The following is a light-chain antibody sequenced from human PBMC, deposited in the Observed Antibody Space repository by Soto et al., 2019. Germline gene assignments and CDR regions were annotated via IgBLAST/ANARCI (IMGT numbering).Light chain of an antibody. V-gene: IGKV3-15*01. CDR3: QQYNNWPYT. Sequence: EIVMTQSPATLSVSPGERATLSCRASQSVSSNLAWYQQKPGQAPRLLIYGASTRATGIPARFSGSGSGTDFTHTISSLQSEDFAVYYCQQYNNWPYTFGQGTKLEIK. CDR2: GAS. CDR1: QSVSSN. J-gene: IGKJ2*01.